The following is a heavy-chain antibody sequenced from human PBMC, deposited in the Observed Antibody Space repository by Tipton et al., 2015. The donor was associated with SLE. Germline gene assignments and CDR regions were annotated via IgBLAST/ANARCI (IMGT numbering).Heavy chain of an antibody. CDR2: IGSSGDVA. V-gene: IGHV3-11*01. J-gene: IGHJ4*02. CDR1: GFTFSDFY. CDR3: ARDRSRVRGYSSGRPDH. Sequence: SLRLSCAGSGFTFSDFYMTWIRQAPGKGLEWVSYIGSSGDVAHYADSVRGRFIISRDNGQNSVFLQINRLRVEDTGVYYCARDRSRVRGYSSGRPDHWGQGTLVTVSS. D-gene: IGHD2-15*01.